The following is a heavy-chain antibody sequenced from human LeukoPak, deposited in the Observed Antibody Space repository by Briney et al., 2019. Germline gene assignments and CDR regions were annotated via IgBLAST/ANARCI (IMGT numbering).Heavy chain of an antibody. D-gene: IGHD3-10*01. CDR3: ARDLSYSLEY. Sequence: PGGSLRLSCAASGFTFSSYGMHWVRQAPGKGLERVAVISYDGSNKYYADSVKGRFTISRDNAKNTLYLQMNSLRAEDTAVYYCARDLSYSLEYWGQGTLVTVSS. J-gene: IGHJ4*02. V-gene: IGHV3-30*03. CDR2: ISYDGSNK. CDR1: GFTFSSYG.